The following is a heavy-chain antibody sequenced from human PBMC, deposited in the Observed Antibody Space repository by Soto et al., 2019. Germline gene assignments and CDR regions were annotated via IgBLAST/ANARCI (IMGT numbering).Heavy chain of an antibody. Sequence: QVQLVQSGAEVKKPGASVKVSCKASGYTFTSYGISWVRQAPGQGLEWMGWISAYNGNTNYALKLQGRVTMTTDTSTSTAYMELRSLRSDDTAVYYCASGEYYYDSSGPANFDYWGQGTLVTVSS. V-gene: IGHV1-18*01. CDR1: GYTFTSYG. CDR2: ISAYNGNT. D-gene: IGHD3-22*01. J-gene: IGHJ4*02. CDR3: ASGEYYYDSSGPANFDY.